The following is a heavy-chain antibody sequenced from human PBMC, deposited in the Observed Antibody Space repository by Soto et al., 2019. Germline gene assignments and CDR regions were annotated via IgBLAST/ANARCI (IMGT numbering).Heavy chain of an antibody. V-gene: IGHV4-34*01. CDR3: ARGGAYDILTGYSTNWFDP. Sequence: QVQLQQWGAGLLKPSETLSLTCAVYGGSFSGYYWSWIRQPPGKGLEWIGEINHSGSTNYNPSLKCRVTISVDTSTNQFSLKLSSVTAAATAVYYCARGGAYDILTGYSTNWFDPWGQGTLVTVSS. CDR2: INHSGST. D-gene: IGHD3-9*01. CDR1: GGSFSGYY. J-gene: IGHJ5*02.